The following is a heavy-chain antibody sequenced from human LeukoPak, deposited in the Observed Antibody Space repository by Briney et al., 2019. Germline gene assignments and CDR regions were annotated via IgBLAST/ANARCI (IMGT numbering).Heavy chain of an antibody. V-gene: IGHV1-18*04. CDR1: GYTFTSYG. J-gene: IGHJ4*02. CDR3: ARDWGLLWFGDQPRFDF. D-gene: IGHD3-10*01. CDR2: ISAYNGNT. Sequence: GASVKVTCKASGYTFTSYGISWVRQAPGQGLEWMGWISAYNGNTNYAQKLQGRVTMTTDTSTSTAYMELRSLRSDDTAVYYCARDWGLLWFGDQPRFDFWGQGTLVTVSS.